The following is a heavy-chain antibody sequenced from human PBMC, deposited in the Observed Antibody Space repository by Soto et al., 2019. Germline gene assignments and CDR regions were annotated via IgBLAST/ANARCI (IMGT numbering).Heavy chain of an antibody. J-gene: IGHJ6*02. D-gene: IGHD5-12*01. CDR1: GGSFSAYY. CDR3: ASQWLRLGMDV. Sequence: SETLSLTCAVYGGSFSAYYLSWIRQPPGKGLEWIGEINHSGGTSYNPSLKSRVTISVDTSKNQFSLKLSSVTAADTAVYYCASQWLRLGMDVWGQGTTVTVSS. V-gene: IGHV4-34*01. CDR2: INHSGGT.